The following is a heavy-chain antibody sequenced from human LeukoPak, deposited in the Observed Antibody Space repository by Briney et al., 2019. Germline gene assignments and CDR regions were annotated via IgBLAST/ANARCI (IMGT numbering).Heavy chain of an antibody. Sequence: ASVKVSCKASGGTFSGYAISWVRQAPGQGLEWMGGIIPIFGTANYAQKFRGRVTITADESTSTAYMELSSLRSEDTAVYYCARDHGYYDSSGYPHYWGQGTLVTVSS. CDR3: ARDHGYYDSSGYPHY. V-gene: IGHV1-69*13. CDR2: IIPIFGTA. CDR1: GGTFSGYA. D-gene: IGHD3-22*01. J-gene: IGHJ4*02.